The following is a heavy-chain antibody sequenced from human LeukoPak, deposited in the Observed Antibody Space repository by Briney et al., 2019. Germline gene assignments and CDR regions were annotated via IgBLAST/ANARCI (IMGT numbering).Heavy chain of an antibody. J-gene: IGHJ6*02. Sequence: SETLSLTCTVSGGSISNGGYYWSWIRQHPGKGLEWIGYIYYSGSTYYNPSLKSRVTISVDTSKNQFSLKLSSVTAADTAVYYCARGLRWRGLGMDVWGQGTTVTVSS. V-gene: IGHV4-31*03. D-gene: IGHD4-23*01. CDR3: ARGLRWRGLGMDV. CDR2: IYYSGST. CDR1: GGSISNGGYY.